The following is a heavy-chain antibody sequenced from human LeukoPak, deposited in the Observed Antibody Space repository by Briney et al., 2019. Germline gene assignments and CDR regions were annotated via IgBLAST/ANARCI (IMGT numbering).Heavy chain of an antibody. CDR2: ISTSGST. Sequence: SQTLSLTCTVSGGSISSGSYYWTWIRQPAGKGLEWIGRISTSGSTYYNPSLKSRVTIFLDTSKNQFSLKLNSVTAADTAVYYCARGYNDYTNLGYWGQGTLVTVSS. J-gene: IGHJ4*02. CDR3: ARGYNDYTNLGY. D-gene: IGHD5-24*01. V-gene: IGHV4-61*02. CDR1: GGSISSGSYY.